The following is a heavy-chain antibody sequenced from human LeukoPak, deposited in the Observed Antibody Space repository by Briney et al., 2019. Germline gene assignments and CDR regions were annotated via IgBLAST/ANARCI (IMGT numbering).Heavy chain of an antibody. CDR2: ISGSGGST. CDR1: GFTFSSYA. D-gene: IGHD6-13*01. CDR3: ARDRGYSSFLTDY. Sequence: GGSLRLSCAASGFTFSSYAMSWVRQAPGKGLEWVSAISGSGGSTYYADSVKGRFTISRDNAKNSLYLQMNSLRAEDTAVYYCARDRGYSSFLTDYWGQGTLVTVSS. J-gene: IGHJ4*02. V-gene: IGHV3-23*01.